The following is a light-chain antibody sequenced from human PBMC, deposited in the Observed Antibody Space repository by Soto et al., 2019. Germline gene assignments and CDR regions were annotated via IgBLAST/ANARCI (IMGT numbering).Light chain of an antibody. CDR3: SSYRSTDAPYV. CDR1: NNDVGGYNY. J-gene: IGLJ1*01. V-gene: IGLV2-14*01. Sequence: QSALTQPASVSGSPGQSITISCTGTNNDVGGYNYVSWYQQHPGKAPKLMIYEVTHRPSGVSNRFSGSKSGNTASLTISGLQAEDEADYYCSSYRSTDAPYVFGTGTQLTVL. CDR2: EVT.